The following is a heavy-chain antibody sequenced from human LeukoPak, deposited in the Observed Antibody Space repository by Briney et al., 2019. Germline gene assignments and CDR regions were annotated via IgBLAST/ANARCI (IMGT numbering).Heavy chain of an antibody. V-gene: IGHV1-18*04. CDR1: GYTFTSYD. J-gene: IGHJ4*02. CDR2: ISAYNGNT. Sequence: ASVKVSCKASGYTFTSYDIRWVRQAPGQGLEWMGWISAYNGNTNYAQKLQGRVTMTTDTSTSTAYMELRSLRSDDTAVYYCAGPAGYGSSTSCYATCDQGAQGTLVTVPS. D-gene: IGHD2-2*01. CDR3: AGPAGYGSSTSCYATCDQ.